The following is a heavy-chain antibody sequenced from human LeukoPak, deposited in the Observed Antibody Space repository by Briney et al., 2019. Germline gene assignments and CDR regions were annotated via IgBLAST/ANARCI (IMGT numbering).Heavy chain of an antibody. CDR1: GGSFSGYY. J-gene: IGHJ5*02. CDR3: ARELELLGFDP. CDR2: INHSGST. D-gene: IGHD1-7*01. V-gene: IGHV4-34*01. Sequence: SETLSLTCAVYGGSFSGYYWSWIRQPPGKGLEWIGEINHSGSTNYNPPLKSRVTISVDTSKNQFSLKLSSVTAADTAVYYCARELELLGFDPWGQGTLVTVSS.